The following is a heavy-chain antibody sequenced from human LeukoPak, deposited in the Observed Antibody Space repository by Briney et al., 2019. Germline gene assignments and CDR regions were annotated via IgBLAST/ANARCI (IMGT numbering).Heavy chain of an antibody. CDR2: ILPADSDT. D-gene: IGHD4-23*01. V-gene: IGHV5-51*01. CDR1: GYSFTSYW. CDR3: ARTSGDNDGNALYFDY. J-gene: IGHJ4*02. Sequence: GESLKISCKDSGYSFTSYWIDWVRQMPGKGLEWMGFILPADSDTRYSPSLQGQVTFSADKSITTAYLQWSSLKASDTAMYYCARTSGDNDGNALYFDYWGQGTLVTVSS.